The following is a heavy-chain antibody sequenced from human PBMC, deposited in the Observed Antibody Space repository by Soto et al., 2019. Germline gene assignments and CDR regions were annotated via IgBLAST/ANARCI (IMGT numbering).Heavy chain of an antibody. V-gene: IGHV3-7*03. CDR1: GFDFSVYW. J-gene: IGHJ5*02. D-gene: IGHD2-2*02. CDR3: VKDGGYCYSATCYTPRNHYFDA. Sequence: EVLLVESGGGLVQPGGSLRVSCAASGFDFSVYWMSWVRQAPGKGPEWVANIKFDGSEKKYVDSVKDRFTISRDNARNAEFLQMNSLRDGDTAVYYCVKDGGYCYSATCYTPRNHYFDAWGQGTLVTVSS. CDR2: IKFDGSEK.